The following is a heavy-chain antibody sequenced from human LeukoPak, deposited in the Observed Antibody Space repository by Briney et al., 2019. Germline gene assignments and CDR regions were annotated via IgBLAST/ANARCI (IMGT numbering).Heavy chain of an antibody. J-gene: IGHJ4*02. V-gene: IGHV3-23*01. D-gene: IGHD6-19*01. CDR2: ISGSGGST. CDR1: GFTFSSYA. CDR3: ARDYRSGWPGDYFDY. Sequence: PGGSLRLSCAASGFTFSSYAMSWVRQAPGTGLEWVSAISGSGGSTYYADSVKGRFTISRVNSKNTLYLQMNSLRAEDTAVYYCARDYRSGWPGDYFDYCGQGTLVTVSS.